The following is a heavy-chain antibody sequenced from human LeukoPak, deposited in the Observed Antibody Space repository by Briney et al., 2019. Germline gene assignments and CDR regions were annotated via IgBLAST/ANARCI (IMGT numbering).Heavy chain of an antibody. Sequence: PGGSLRLSCAASGFTLSSYSINWVRQAPGKGLEWVSCISGSSNYIYYTDSVKGRFTISRDNAKNSLYLQMNSLRAEDTAVYYCARVHMVTVYYYYYYMDVWGKGTTVTVSS. D-gene: IGHD5-18*01. CDR3: ARVHMVTVYYYYYYMDV. CDR2: ISGSSNYI. CDR1: GFTLSSYS. J-gene: IGHJ6*03. V-gene: IGHV3-21*01.